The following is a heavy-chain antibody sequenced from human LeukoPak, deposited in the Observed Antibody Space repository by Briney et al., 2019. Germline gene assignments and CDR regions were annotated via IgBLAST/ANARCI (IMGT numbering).Heavy chain of an antibody. CDR2: FSGCGCST. D-gene: IGHD3-10*01. CDR3: AKIEAPRAARGEGSANWFDP. CDR1: GFIFNSYA. Sequence: GGSLSLCCASSGFIFNSYAMSWVRQAGGEVLEWVCAFSGCGCSTYYADSVKGRLTISRDNSKNTLYLQMNSLRAEDTAVYYCAKIEAPRAARGEGSANWFDPWGQGTLVTVSS. V-gene: IGHV3-23*01. J-gene: IGHJ5*02.